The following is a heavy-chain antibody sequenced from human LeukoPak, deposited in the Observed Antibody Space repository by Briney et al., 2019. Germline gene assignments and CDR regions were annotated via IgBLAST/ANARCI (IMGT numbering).Heavy chain of an antibody. J-gene: IGHJ5*02. Sequence: SETLSLTCTVSGGSISSYYWSWIRQPPGKGLEWIGYIYYSGSTNYNPSLKSRVTISVDTSKNQFSLKLSSVTAADTAVYYCARSPPRWWFDPWGQGTLVTVSP. CDR1: GGSISSYY. CDR3: ARSPPRWWFDP. CDR2: IYYSGST. V-gene: IGHV4-59*01.